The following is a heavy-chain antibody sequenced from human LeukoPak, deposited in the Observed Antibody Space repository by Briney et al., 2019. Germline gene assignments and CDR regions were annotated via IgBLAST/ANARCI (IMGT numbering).Heavy chain of an antibody. V-gene: IGHV3-30*18. D-gene: IGHD5-24*01. Sequence: AGGSLRLSCAASGFTFSSYGMHWVRQAPGKGLEWVAVISYDGSNKYYADSVKGRFTISRDNSKNTLYLQMNSLRAGDTAIYYCAESTAMATTLFAYWGQGALVTVSS. CDR3: AESTAMATTLFAY. CDR1: GFTFSSYG. J-gene: IGHJ4*02. CDR2: ISYDGSNK.